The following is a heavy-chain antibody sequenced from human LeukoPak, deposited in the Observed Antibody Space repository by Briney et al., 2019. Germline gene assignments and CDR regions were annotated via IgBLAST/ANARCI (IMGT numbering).Heavy chain of an antibody. J-gene: IGHJ4*02. CDR3: AIELRSSSYHHYNIYGY. CDR2: ISAYNGNT. V-gene: IGHV1-18*01. CDR1: GYTFTSYC. Sequence: ASVKVSCKASGYTFTSYCISWVREAPGQGLECMGWISAYNGNTNYAQKLQGRGTMTTDTSTSTAYIELRSLRSDGTAVYYCAIELRSSSYHHYNIYGYWGQGTLVTVSS. D-gene: IGHD2-15*01.